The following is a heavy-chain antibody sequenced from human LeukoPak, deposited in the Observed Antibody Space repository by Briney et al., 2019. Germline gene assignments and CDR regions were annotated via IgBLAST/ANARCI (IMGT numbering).Heavy chain of an antibody. Sequence: GGSLRLSCAASGFTFSSYEMNWVRQAPGKGLEWVSYISSSGSTIYYADSVKGRFTISRDNAKNSLYLQMNSLRAEDTAVYYCARVLWLGELDVWGQGTTVTVSS. J-gene: IGHJ6*02. CDR2: ISSSGSTI. D-gene: IGHD3-10*01. CDR1: GFTFSSYE. V-gene: IGHV3-48*03. CDR3: ARVLWLGELDV.